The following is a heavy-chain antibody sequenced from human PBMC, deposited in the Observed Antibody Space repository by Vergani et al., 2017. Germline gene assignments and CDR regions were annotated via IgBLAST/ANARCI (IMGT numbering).Heavy chain of an antibody. D-gene: IGHD3-22*01. Sequence: EVQLVQSGAEVKKPGESLKISCKGSGYSFTSYWIGWVRQMPGKGLEWMGIIYPGDSDTRYSPSFQGQVTISADKSISTAYLQWSSLKASDTAMYYCARATYYYDSSGCPEVFDYWGQGTLVTVSS. V-gene: IGHV5-51*03. CDR1: GYSFTSYW. J-gene: IGHJ4*02. CDR2: IYPGDSDT. CDR3: ARATYYYDSSGCPEVFDY.